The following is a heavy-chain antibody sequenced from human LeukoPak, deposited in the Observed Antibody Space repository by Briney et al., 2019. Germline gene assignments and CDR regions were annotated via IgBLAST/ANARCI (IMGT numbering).Heavy chain of an antibody. CDR2: ISGNGAKT. CDR1: GFTFTRYA. D-gene: IGHD6-19*01. J-gene: IGHJ4*02. V-gene: IGHV3-23*01. CDR3: AREYSSGWYVVDY. Sequence: PGGSLRLSCAASGFTFTRYAMTWVRRAPGKGLDWVSAISGNGAKTYYADSVKGRFTISRDNSRNTLYLRMNSLRAEDTAVFYCAREYSSGWYVVDYWGQGTLVTVSS.